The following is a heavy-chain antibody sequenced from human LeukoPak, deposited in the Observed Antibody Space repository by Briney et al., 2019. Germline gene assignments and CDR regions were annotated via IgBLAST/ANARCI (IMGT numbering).Heavy chain of an antibody. J-gene: IGHJ3*02. V-gene: IGHV1-2*02. Sequence: ASVRVSCKASGYTFTGYYMHWVRQAPGQGLEWMGWINPNSGGTNYAQKFQGRVTMTRDTSTSTAYMELRSLRSDDTAVYYCARQMATIGNDAFDIWGQGTMVTVSS. CDR1: GYTFTGYY. CDR3: ARQMATIGNDAFDI. CDR2: INPNSGGT. D-gene: IGHD5-24*01.